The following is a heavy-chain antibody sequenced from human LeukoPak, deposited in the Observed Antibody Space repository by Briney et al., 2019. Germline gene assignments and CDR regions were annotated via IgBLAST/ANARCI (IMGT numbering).Heavy chain of an antibody. Sequence: GASVKVSCKASGYTFTGYHMHWVRQAPGQGLEWMGWINPNSGGTNYAQKFQGRVTMTRDTSISTAYMELSRLRSDDTAVYYCAKTTQGYYDSSGYPHYYMDVWGKGTTVTVSS. D-gene: IGHD3-22*01. CDR1: GYTFTGYH. V-gene: IGHV1-2*02. J-gene: IGHJ6*03. CDR3: AKTTQGYYDSSGYPHYYMDV. CDR2: INPNSGGT.